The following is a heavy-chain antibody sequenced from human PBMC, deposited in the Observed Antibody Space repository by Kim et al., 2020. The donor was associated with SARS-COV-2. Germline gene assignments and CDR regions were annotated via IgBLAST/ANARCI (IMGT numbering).Heavy chain of an antibody. J-gene: IGHJ4*02. V-gene: IGHV1-3*01. CDR1: GYTFTSYC. CDR3: ARDGRGVDYYFDY. CDR2: IDVANTKT. Sequence: ASVKVSCKASGYTFTSYCLHWVRQAPGQSLEWMGWIDVANTKTHYSENFHDRVTISRDTSATTVYLELSSLRSEETAVYYCARDGRGVDYYFDYWGQGTLVTVSS. D-gene: IGHD5-12*01.